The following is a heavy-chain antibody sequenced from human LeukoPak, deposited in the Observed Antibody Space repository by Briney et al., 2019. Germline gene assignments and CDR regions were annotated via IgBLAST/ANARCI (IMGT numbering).Heavy chain of an antibody. V-gene: IGHV3-7*01. CDR3: ATLGGWYPRAFDS. D-gene: IGHD6-19*01. CDR2: IKGDGSEK. CDR1: GFTFSSCW. J-gene: IGHJ5*01. Sequence: GGSLRLSCAASGFTFSSCWMSWVRQAPGKGLEWVASIKGDGSEKYYVDSVKGRFTISRDNAKNSLYLQMNSLRAEDTAVYYCATLGGWYPRAFDSWGQGTLVTVSS.